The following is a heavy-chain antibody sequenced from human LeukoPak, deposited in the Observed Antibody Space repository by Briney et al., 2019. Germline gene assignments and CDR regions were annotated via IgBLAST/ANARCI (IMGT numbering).Heavy chain of an antibody. CDR3: AGGSQQLVPWFDP. CDR2: IWYDGSNK. D-gene: IGHD6-6*01. CDR1: GFTFSSYG. J-gene: IGHJ5*02. Sequence: GGSLRLSCAASGFTFSSYGMPWVRQAPGKGLEWVAVIWYDGSNKYYADSVKGRFTISRDNSKNTLYLQMNSLRAEDTAVYYCAGGSQQLVPWFDPWGQGTLVTVSS. V-gene: IGHV3-33*01.